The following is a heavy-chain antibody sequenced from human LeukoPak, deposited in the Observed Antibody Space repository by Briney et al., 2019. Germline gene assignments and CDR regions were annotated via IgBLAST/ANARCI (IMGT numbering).Heavy chain of an antibody. CDR3: ARGKFDFDY. CDR2: ISGSGGST. D-gene: IGHD3-16*01. Sequence: GGSLRLSCAASGFTFSSYAMSWVRQAPGKGLEWVSAISGSGGSTYYADSVKGRFTISRDNSNNTLYLQMNSLRVEDTAVYYCARGKFDFDYWGQGTLVTVSS. J-gene: IGHJ4*02. CDR1: GFTFSSYA. V-gene: IGHV3-23*01.